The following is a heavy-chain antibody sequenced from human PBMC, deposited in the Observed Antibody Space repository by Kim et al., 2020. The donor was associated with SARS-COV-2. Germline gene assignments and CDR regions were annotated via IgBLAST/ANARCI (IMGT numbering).Heavy chain of an antibody. CDR2: ISWNGDYT. CDR3: AKEGYDWNHYDY. CDR1: EFPFGDYT. Sequence: GGSLRLSCAGSEFPFGDYTFHWVRQAPGKGLEWVSSISWNGDYTGYADSVKGRLTISRDNARNALYLQMNSLRADDTAMYYCAKEGYDWNHYDYWGQGTLVTVSS. V-gene: IGHV3-9*01. D-gene: IGHD1-20*01. J-gene: IGHJ4*01.